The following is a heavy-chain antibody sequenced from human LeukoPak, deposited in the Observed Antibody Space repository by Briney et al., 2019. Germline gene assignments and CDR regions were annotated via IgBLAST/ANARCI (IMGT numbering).Heavy chain of an antibody. CDR1: GGSFSGYY. Sequence: SETLSLTCAVYGGSFSGYYWSWIRQPPGKGLEWIGEINHSGSTNYNPSLKSRVTISVDTSKNQFSLKLSSVTAADTAVYYCASLNGYNYVDYFDYWGQGTLVTVSS. J-gene: IGHJ4*02. V-gene: IGHV4-34*01. D-gene: IGHD5-24*01. CDR2: INHSGST. CDR3: ASLNGYNYVDYFDY.